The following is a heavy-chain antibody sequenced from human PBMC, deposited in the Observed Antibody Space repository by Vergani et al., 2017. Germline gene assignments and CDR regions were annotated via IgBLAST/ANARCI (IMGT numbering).Heavy chain of an antibody. D-gene: IGHD6-13*01. Sequence: QVQLVQSGAEVKKPGSSVKVSCKASGGTFSSDAISWVRQAPGQGLEWMGRIIPIFGTANYAQKFQGRVTTTADDSTSTAYMELSSLRSEDTAVYYCARDSGSSWYYYYYGMDVWGQGTTVTVSS. CDR2: IIPIFGTA. CDR1: GGTFSSDA. J-gene: IGHJ6*02. CDR3: ARDSGSSWYYYYYGMDV. V-gene: IGHV1-69*15.